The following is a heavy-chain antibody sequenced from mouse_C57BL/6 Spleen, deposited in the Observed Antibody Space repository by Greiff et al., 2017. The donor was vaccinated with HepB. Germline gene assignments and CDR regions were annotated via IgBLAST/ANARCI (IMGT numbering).Heavy chain of an antibody. J-gene: IGHJ2*01. CDR3: AREVGRY. V-gene: IGHV1-76*01. Sequence: QVQLQQSGAELVRPGASVKLSCKASGYTFTDYYINWVKQRPGQGLEWIARIYPGSGNTYYNEKFKGKATLTAEKSSSTAYMQLSSLTSEDSAVYFCAREVGRYWGQGTTLTVSS. CDR1: GYTFTDYY. CDR2: IYPGSGNT.